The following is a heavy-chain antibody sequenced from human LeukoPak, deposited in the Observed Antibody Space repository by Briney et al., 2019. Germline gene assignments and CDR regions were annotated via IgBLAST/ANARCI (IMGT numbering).Heavy chain of an antibody. CDR2: ISGSGGST. Sequence: GGSLRLSCAASGFTFSSYAMSWVRQAPGKGLEWVSAISGSGGSTYYADSVKGRFTISRDNSKNTLYLQMNSLRAEDTAVYYCAKGNTPYCGGDCYSSPPDYWGQGTLVTVSS. J-gene: IGHJ4*02. CDR1: GFTFSSYA. D-gene: IGHD2-21*02. V-gene: IGHV3-23*01. CDR3: AKGNTPYCGGDCYSSPPDY.